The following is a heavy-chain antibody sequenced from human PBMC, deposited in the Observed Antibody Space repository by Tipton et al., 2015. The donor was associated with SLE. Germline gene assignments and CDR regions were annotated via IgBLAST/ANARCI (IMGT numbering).Heavy chain of an antibody. Sequence: TLSLTCDVSGYSISSRYYWGWIRQPPKMGLEWIGTMSYSGNSYYNPSLKSRVTISVDTSKNQYSLKLTSVTAADTAVYFCARAPRSDWKGGFDYWGQGTLVTVSS. D-gene: IGHD1-1*01. CDR3: ARAPRSDWKGGFDY. J-gene: IGHJ4*02. CDR1: GYSISSRYY. V-gene: IGHV4-38-2*01. CDR2: MSYSGNS.